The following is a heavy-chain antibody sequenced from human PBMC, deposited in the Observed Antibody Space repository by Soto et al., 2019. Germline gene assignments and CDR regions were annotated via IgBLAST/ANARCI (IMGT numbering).Heavy chain of an antibody. CDR1: GFTFSSYG. CDR2: IWYDGSNK. V-gene: IGHV3-33*01. D-gene: IGHD3-10*01. J-gene: IGHJ4*02. Sequence: GGSLRLSCAASGFTFSSYGMHWVRQAPGKGLEWVAVIWYDGSNKYYADSVKGRFTISRDNSKNTLYLQMNSLRAEDTAVYYCAREVYYGSGSYGFDYWGQGTLVTVSS. CDR3: AREVYYGSGSYGFDY.